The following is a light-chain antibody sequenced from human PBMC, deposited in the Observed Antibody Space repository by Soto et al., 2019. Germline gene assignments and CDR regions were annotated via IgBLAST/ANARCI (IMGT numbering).Light chain of an antibody. CDR1: QSVSSN. J-gene: IGKJ5*01. V-gene: IGKV3-15*01. CDR3: QQYNSWPPIT. Sequence: EIVMTQSPATLSVSEGERATLSCRASQSVSSNLAWYQQKPGQAPRLLLYGASTRATGIPATFSGTGCGTEFTLTISSLQSEDFAVYYCQQYNSWPPITFGQGTRVEIK. CDR2: GAS.